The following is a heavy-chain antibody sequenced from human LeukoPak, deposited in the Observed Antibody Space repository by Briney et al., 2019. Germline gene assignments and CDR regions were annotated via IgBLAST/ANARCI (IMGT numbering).Heavy chain of an antibody. D-gene: IGHD6-13*01. CDR3: ARDPEPRIAAAGSYYFDY. V-gene: IGHV4-4*07. Sequence: SETLSLTCTVSGGSISSYYWSWIRQPAWKGLEWIGRIYLSGSTNYNPSLKSRVTMSVDTSKNQFSLKLSSVTAADTAVYYCARDPEPRIAAAGSYYFDYWGQGTLVTVSS. CDR1: GGSISSYY. CDR2: IYLSGST. J-gene: IGHJ4*02.